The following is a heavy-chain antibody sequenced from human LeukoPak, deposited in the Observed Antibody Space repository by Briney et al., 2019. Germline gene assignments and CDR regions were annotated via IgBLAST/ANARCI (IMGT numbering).Heavy chain of an antibody. Sequence: SETLSLTCTVSGGSISRSSYYWGWIRQPPGKGLGWIGSIYYSGSTYYNPSLKSRVTISVDTSKNQFSLKLSSVTAADTAVYYCARHIKVVVPAASPFWFDPWGQGTLVTVSS. CDR3: ARHIKVVVPAASPFWFDP. CDR1: GGSISRSSYY. V-gene: IGHV4-39*01. J-gene: IGHJ5*02. CDR2: IYYSGST. D-gene: IGHD2-2*01.